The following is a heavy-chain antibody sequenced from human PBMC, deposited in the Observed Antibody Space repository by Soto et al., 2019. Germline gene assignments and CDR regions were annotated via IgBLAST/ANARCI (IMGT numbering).Heavy chain of an antibody. V-gene: IGHV1-18*01. D-gene: IGHD3-10*02. CDR1: GYTFTSYG. Sequence: QVQLVQSGAEVKKPGASVKVSCKASGYTFTSYGISLVRQGPGQGPEWMGWISTYNGNTKYANKPQGRVTMTTDTSTSTAYMELRSLRSDDTAVFYCAREIVRGVGSDYWGQGTLVTVSS. CDR2: ISTYNGNT. J-gene: IGHJ4*02. CDR3: AREIVRGVGSDY.